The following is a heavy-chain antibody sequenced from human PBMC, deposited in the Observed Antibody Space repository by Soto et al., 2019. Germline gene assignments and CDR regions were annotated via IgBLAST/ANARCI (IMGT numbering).Heavy chain of an antibody. Sequence: QLQLQESGPGLVKTSETLSLTCTVSGGSISDDTYYWGWIRQPPGKGLEWIGSIYYSGTSSYNPSLQSRVTMSVDTSKKQLSLRLSSVTAADTAVYYCARLHCDSPNCVPLDPWGQGTLVIVSS. CDR3: ARLHCDSPNCVPLDP. V-gene: IGHV4-39*01. J-gene: IGHJ5*02. CDR1: GGSISDDTYY. D-gene: IGHD2-2*01. CDR2: IYYSGTS.